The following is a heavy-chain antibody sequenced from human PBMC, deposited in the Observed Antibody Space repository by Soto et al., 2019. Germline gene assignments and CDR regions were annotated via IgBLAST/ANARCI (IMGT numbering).Heavy chain of an antibody. Sequence: GASVKVSCKASGGTFSSYAISWVRQAPGQGLEWMGGILPIFGAANYAQKFQGRVTITADESTSTAAMELSSLIFEDTAVYYFASDGTYYYHSSGYYYVVVSFVIWGQGTMVTVSS. J-gene: IGHJ3*02. D-gene: IGHD3-22*01. CDR2: ILPIFGAA. V-gene: IGHV1-69*13. CDR1: GGTFSSYA. CDR3: ASDGTYYYHSSGYYYVVVSFVI.